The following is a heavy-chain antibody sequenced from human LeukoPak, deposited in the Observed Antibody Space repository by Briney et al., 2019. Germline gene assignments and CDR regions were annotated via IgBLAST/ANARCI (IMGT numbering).Heavy chain of an antibody. J-gene: IGHJ4*02. CDR1: GDSISSGDYS. Sequence: PSETLSLTCTVSGDSISSGDYSWSWIRQPPGKGLEWIGYIYYSGSTYYNPSLKSRVTISVDTSKNQFSLKLSSVTAADTAVYYCARWRFWSGYYSFDYWGQGTLVTVSS. D-gene: IGHD3-3*01. CDR3: ARWRFWSGYYSFDY. V-gene: IGHV4-30-4*08. CDR2: IYYSGST.